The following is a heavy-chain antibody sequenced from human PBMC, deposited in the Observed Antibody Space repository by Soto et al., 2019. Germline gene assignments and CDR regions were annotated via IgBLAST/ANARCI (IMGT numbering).Heavy chain of an antibody. V-gene: IGHV3-23*01. D-gene: IGHD5-12*01. CDR3: VNEGSGYDRHSDY. Sequence: GGSLRLSCAASGFTLSTYAVTWVRQAPGKGLEWVSDISNSGGSTYYADSVKGRFTISRDNSENTLYLQMTSLRAEDTAIYYYVNEGSGYDRHSDYLGAGTLVTVSP. CDR2: ISNSGGST. J-gene: IGHJ4*02. CDR1: GFTLSTYA.